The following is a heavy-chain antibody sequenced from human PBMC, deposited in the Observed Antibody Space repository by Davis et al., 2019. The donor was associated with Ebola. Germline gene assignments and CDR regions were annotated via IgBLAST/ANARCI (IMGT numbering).Heavy chain of an antibody. V-gene: IGHV3-21*04. CDR3: ARDSPRYSSGWSHSS. D-gene: IGHD6-19*01. CDR2: V. Sequence: VYFADSLKGRFIISRDNTKNSLYLQMNSLRAEDTAVYYCARDSPRYSSGWSHSSWGQGTLVTVSS. J-gene: IGHJ5*02.